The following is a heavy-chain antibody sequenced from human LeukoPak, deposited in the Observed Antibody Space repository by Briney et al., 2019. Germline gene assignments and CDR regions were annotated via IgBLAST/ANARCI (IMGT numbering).Heavy chain of an antibody. D-gene: IGHD5-24*01. CDR3: ARGRDGYDYDY. CDR1: GYSISSGYY. V-gene: IGHV4-61*02. CDR2: IYTSGST. Sequence: PSETLSLTCTVSGYSISSGYYWSWIRQPAGKGLEWIGRIYTSGSTNYNPSLKSRVTISVDTSKNQFSLKLSSVTAADTAVYYCARGRDGYDYDYWGQGTLVTVSS. J-gene: IGHJ4*02.